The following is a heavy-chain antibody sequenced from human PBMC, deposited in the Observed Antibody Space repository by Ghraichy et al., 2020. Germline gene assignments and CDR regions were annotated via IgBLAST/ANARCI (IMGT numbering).Heavy chain of an antibody. V-gene: IGHV4-39*01. CDR1: GGSISSSSYY. Sequence: SETLSLTCTVSGGSISSSSYYWGWIRQPPGKGLEWIGSIYYSGSTYYNPSLKSRVTISVDTSKNQFSLKLSSVTAADTAVYYCARQRREVVPAAILSGGFDPWGQGTLVTVSS. J-gene: IGHJ5*02. D-gene: IGHD2-2*02. CDR3: ARQRREVVPAAILSGGFDP. CDR2: IYYSGST.